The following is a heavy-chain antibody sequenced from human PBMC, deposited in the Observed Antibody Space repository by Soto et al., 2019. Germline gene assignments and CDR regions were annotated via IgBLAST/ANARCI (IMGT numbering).Heavy chain of an antibody. V-gene: IGHV1-18*04. D-gene: IGHD1-26*01. CDR2: ISAYNGNT. Sequence: QVQLVQSGAEVKKPGASVKVSCKASGYTFTSYGISWVRQAPGQGLEWMGWISAYNGNTNYAQKLQGRVTMTTDTSTSRVYMELSGLRSDDTAVYSCASNGGSYGARGWYFDLWGRGTLVAVAS. J-gene: IGHJ2*01. CDR1: GYTFTSYG. CDR3: ASNGGSYGARGWYFDL.